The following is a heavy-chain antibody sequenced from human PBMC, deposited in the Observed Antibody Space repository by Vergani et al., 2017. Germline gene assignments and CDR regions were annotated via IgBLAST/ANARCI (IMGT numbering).Heavy chain of an antibody. CDR3: AKDYIIGSGSYYNMYYYYYGMDV. V-gene: IGHV3-30*18. J-gene: IGHJ6*02. Sequence: QVQLVESGGGVVQPGRSLRLSCAASGFTFSSYGMHWVRQAPGKGLEWVAVISYDGSNKYYADSVKGRFTISRDNSKNTLYLQMNSLRAEDTAVYYCAKDYIIGSGSYYNMYYYYYGMDVWGQGTTVTVSS. D-gene: IGHD3-10*01. CDR1: GFTFSSYG. CDR2: ISYDGSNK.